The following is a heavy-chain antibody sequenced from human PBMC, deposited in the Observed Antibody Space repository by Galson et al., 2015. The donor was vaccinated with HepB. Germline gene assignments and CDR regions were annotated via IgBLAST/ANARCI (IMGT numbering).Heavy chain of an antibody. CDR3: ARGVVPAAIMRYSYGPEDAFDI. J-gene: IGHJ3*02. D-gene: IGHD2-2*01. CDR2: IYYSGST. V-gene: IGHV4-59*01. CDR1: GGSISSYY. Sequence: PSETLSLTCTVSGGSISSYYWSWIRQPPGKGLEWIGYIYYSGSTNYNPSLKSRVTISVDTSKNQFSLKLSSVTAADTAVYYCARGVVPAAIMRYSYGPEDAFDIWGQGTMVTVSS.